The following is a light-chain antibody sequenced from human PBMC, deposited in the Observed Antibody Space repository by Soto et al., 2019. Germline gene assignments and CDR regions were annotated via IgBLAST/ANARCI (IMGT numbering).Light chain of an antibody. CDR2: GTS. V-gene: IGKV3D-20*02. Sequence: ETVLTQSPGTLSLSPGERATLSCRASQSVSSSSLAWYQQRPGQAPRLLIYGTSSRATGIPDRFSGSGPGTDFTLTISRLEPEDFSVYYCQQRYNWPVTFGQGTRLEIK. CDR1: QSVSSSS. J-gene: IGKJ5*01. CDR3: QQRYNWPVT.